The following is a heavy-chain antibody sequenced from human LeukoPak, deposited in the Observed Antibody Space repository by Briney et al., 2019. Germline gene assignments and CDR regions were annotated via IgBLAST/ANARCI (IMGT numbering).Heavy chain of an antibody. V-gene: IGHV3-23*01. CDR2: ISGSGGTT. Sequence: GGSLRLSCAASGFTFSSYAMSWVRQAPGKGLEWVSAISGSGGTTYYADSVKGRFSISRDNSKDTLYLQMNSLRAEDTAVYYCARSGHTRFDYWGQGTLVTVSS. CDR1: GFTFSSYA. CDR3: ARSGHTRFDY. J-gene: IGHJ4*02.